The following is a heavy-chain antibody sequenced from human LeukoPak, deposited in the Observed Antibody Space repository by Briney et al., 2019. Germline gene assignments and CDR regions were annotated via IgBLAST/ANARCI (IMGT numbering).Heavy chain of an antibody. Sequence: ASVKVSCKASGYTFTGYYMHWVRQAPGQGLEWMGRINPNSGGTNYAQKFQGRVTMTRDPSASTAYMELSRLRSDDTAVYYCARALAAAAGPRDWGQGTLVTVSS. V-gene: IGHV1-2*06. CDR1: GYTFTGYY. D-gene: IGHD6-13*01. J-gene: IGHJ4*02. CDR3: ARALAAAAGPRD. CDR2: INPNSGGT.